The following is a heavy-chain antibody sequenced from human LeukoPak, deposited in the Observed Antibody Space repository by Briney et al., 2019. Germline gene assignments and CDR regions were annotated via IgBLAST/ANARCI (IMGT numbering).Heavy chain of an antibody. CDR3: ARDRDCGDGGCYPHFDY. Sequence: GGSLRLSCAASGFTFSSYAMSWVRQAPGKGLEWVSAISGSGGSTYYADSVKGRFTISRDNSKNTLYLQMNSLRAEDTAVYYCARDRDCGDGGCYPHFDYWGQGVRVTVSS. CDR2: ISGSGGST. D-gene: IGHD2-15*01. V-gene: IGHV3-23*01. J-gene: IGHJ4*02. CDR1: GFTFSSYA.